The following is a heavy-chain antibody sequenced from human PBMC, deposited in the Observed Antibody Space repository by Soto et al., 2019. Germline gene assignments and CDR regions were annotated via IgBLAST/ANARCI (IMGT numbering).Heavy chain of an antibody. CDR3: ARRLAYYYDSSGYNDFDY. Sequence: SETLSLTCTVSGGSISSYYWSWIRQPPGKGLEWIGYIYYSGSTNYNPSLKSRVTISVDTSKNQFSLKLNSMTAADTAVYYCARRLAYYYDSSGYNDFDYWGQGTLVTVSS. J-gene: IGHJ4*02. CDR2: IYYSGST. D-gene: IGHD3-22*01. V-gene: IGHV4-59*08. CDR1: GGSISSYY.